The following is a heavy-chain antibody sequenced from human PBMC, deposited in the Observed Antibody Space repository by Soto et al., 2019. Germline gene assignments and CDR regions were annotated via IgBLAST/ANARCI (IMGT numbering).Heavy chain of an antibody. V-gene: IGHV1-69*06. CDR2: IIPVLGTI. Sequence: QVQLVQSGREVKKPGSSVNLSCTAPKTTFSDYGLNWVRQAPGQGLEWMGGIIPVLGTINYAQKFQGRVTINEDKPSNTGYMDVSSLASEDTAVYYLAIGTLFWAGDRYFTHWGLGTVVTVSS. D-gene: IGHD2-21*02. CDR1: KTTFSDYG. J-gene: IGHJ4*02. CDR3: AIGTLFWAGDRYFTH.